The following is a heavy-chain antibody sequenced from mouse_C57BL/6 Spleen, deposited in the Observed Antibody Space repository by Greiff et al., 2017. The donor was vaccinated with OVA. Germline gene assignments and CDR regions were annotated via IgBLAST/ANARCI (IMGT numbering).Heavy chain of an antibody. Sequence: EVMLVESGGGLVQPKGSLKLSCAASGFTFNTYAMHWVRQAPGKGLEWVARIRSKSSNYATYYADSVKDRFTISRDDSQSMLYLQMNNLKTEDTAMYYCVRDQRYGNPYYYAMDYWGQGTSVTVSS. CDR1: GFTFNTYA. V-gene: IGHV10-3*01. CDR2: IRSKSSNYAT. D-gene: IGHD2-1*01. CDR3: VRDQRYGNPYYYAMDY. J-gene: IGHJ4*01.